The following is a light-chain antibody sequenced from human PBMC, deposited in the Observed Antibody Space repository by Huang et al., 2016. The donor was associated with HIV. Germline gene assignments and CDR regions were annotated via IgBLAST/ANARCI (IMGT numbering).Light chain of an antibody. CDR3: QQYYKTPPWT. V-gene: IGKV4-1*01. J-gene: IGKJ1*01. CDR2: WAS. CDR1: QSVLYSSNNKNY. Sequence: DIVMTQSPDSLAVSLGERATINCKSSQSVLYSSNNKNYLDGYQQRPGQPPKRLIYWASTRESGVPDRFRCSGSGTDFTLTISSLQAEDVAVYYCQQYYKTPPWTFGQGTKVEIK.